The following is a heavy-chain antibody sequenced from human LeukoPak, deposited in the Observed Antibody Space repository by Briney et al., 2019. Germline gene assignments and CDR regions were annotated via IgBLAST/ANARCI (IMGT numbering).Heavy chain of an antibody. V-gene: IGHV3-30*18. J-gene: IGHJ4*02. Sequence: GRSLRLSCAASGFTFTSYGMHWVRQAPGKGLEWVAVISYDGSNKYYADSVKGRFTISRDNSKNTLYLQMNSLRAEDTAVYYCAKDQGGSGSYRGSFDYWGQGTLVTVSS. D-gene: IGHD1-26*01. CDR2: ISYDGSNK. CDR3: AKDQGGSGSYRGSFDY. CDR1: GFTFTSYG.